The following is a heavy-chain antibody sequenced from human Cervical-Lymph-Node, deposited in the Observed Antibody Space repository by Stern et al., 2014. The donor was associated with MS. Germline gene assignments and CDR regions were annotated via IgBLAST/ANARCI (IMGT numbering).Heavy chain of an antibody. CDR2: IYYGGST. V-gene: IGHV4-39*01. Sequence: QLQLQESGPGLVKPSETLSLTCTVSGASITSSSYYWGWIRQSPGKGLEWIGNIYYGGSTHYNPSLESRLPMSVDTSNNQFSPKRVFVTAADTAVYYCEAAPGRGDAFDFWGQGTGGSVSS. CDR3: EAAPGRGDAFDF. D-gene: IGHD6-13*01. J-gene: IGHJ3*01. CDR1: GASITSSSYY.